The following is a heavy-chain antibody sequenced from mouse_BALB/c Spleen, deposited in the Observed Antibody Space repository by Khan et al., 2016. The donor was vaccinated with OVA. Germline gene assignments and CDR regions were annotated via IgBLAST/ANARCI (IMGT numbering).Heavy chain of an antibody. CDR3: AGVGAAYYRSDGGAMEY. D-gene: IGHD2-12*01. J-gene: IGHJ4*01. CDR1: GYTFTTAG. Sequence: QIQLVQSGPELKKPGETVRISCKASGYTFTTAGIQWVQKMPGKGLKWIGWINTHSGVPKYAEDFKGRFAFSLEISVNTAYLQITNLKNEDTATXFCAGVGAAYYRSDGGAMEYWGQGTSVTVSS. V-gene: IGHV9-4*02. CDR2: INTHSGVP.